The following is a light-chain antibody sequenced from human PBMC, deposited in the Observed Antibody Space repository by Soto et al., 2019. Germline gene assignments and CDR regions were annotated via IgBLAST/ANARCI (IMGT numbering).Light chain of an antibody. J-gene: IGKJ3*01. CDR3: QQYGNSPRFT. CDR2: DAS. Sequence: EIVLTQSPATLSLSPGERATLSCRASQSVSSYLAWYQQKPGQAPRLLIYDASNRATGIPARFSGSGSGTDFTLTISSLEPEDFAVYYCQQYGNSPRFTFGPGTKVEI. V-gene: IGKV3-11*01. CDR1: QSVSSY.